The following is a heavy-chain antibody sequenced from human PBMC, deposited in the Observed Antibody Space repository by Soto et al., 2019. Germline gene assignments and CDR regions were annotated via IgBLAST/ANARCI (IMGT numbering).Heavy chain of an antibody. V-gene: IGHV1-18*01. CDR1: GYTFTSYG. CDR2: ISAYNGNT. J-gene: IGHJ5*02. D-gene: IGHD3-16*02. CDR3: AREHAHYDYIWGSYRENWFDP. Sequence: ASVKVSCKASGYTFTSYGISWVRQAPGQGLEWMGWISAYNGNTNYAQKLQGRVTMTTDTSTSTAYMELRSLRSDDTAVYYCAREHAHYDYIWGSYRENWFDPWGQGTLVTVS.